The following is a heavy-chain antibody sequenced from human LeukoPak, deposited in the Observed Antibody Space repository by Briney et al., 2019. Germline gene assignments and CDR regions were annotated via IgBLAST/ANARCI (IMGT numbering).Heavy chain of an antibody. CDR3: ARDRLWFGELMWFDP. Sequence: SETLSLTCAVYGGSFSGYYWSWIRQPPGKGLEWIGEINHSGSTNYNPSLKSRVTISVDTSKNQFSLKLSSVTAADTAVYYCARDRLWFGELMWFDPWGQGTLVTVSS. CDR1: GGSFSGYY. D-gene: IGHD3-10*01. CDR2: INHSGST. J-gene: IGHJ5*02. V-gene: IGHV4-34*01.